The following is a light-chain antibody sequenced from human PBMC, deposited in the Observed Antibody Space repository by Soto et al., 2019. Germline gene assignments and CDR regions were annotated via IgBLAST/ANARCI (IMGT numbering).Light chain of an antibody. CDR2: RNN. Sequence: QSVLTQPPSASGTPGQWVTLSCSGSSSNIGSNFIYWYQQLPGTAPKLLIYRNNERPSGVPDRFSGSKSGTSASLAISGLPSEDEADYHCAAWDDSLSGVVFGGGTKLTVL. J-gene: IGLJ2*01. V-gene: IGLV1-47*01. CDR3: AAWDDSLSGVV. CDR1: SSNIGSNF.